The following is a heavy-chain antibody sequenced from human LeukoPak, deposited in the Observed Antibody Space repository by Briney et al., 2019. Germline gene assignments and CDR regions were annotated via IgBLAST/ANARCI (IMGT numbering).Heavy chain of an antibody. V-gene: IGHV3-48*02. CDR3: ARAASHDSSGYYLVN. CDR2: ISSSSSNI. D-gene: IGHD3-22*01. Sequence: GGSLRLSCAASGFTLSSYSMNWVRQAPGERLEWVSYISSSSSNILYADSVKGRFTISRDNAKNSLYLQMNSLRDEDTAVYYCARAASHDSSGYYLVNWGQGTLVTVSS. J-gene: IGHJ4*02. CDR1: GFTLSSYS.